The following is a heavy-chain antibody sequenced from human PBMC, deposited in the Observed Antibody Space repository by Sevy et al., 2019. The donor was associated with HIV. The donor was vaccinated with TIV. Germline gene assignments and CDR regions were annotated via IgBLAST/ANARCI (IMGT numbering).Heavy chain of an antibody. CDR1: GFTFSDYY. Sequence: GGSLRLSCAASGFTFSDYYMSWIRQAPGKGLEWVSYISSSGSTIYYADSVKGRFTISRDNAKNSLYLQMNGLRAEDTAVYYCARDGVPGTYLAWFDPWGQGTLVTVSS. J-gene: IGHJ5*02. CDR2: ISSSGSTI. CDR3: ARDGVPGTYLAWFDP. V-gene: IGHV3-11*01. D-gene: IGHD1-7*01.